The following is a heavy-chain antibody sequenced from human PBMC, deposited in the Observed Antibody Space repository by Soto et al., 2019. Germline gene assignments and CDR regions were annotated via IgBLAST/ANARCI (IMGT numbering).Heavy chain of an antibody. CDR2: TSFDGSSG. V-gene: IGHV3-30*18. D-gene: IGHD6-19*01. CDR1: GFTFSISG. J-gene: IGHJ4*02. Sequence: ESGGGVVQPGRSLRLSCAASGFTFSISGMHWVRQAPGKGLEWVAVTSFDGSSGYYADSVRGRFTISRDNSNNTLYLQMNSLRAEDTAVYYCAKSPPAVAGYFDYWGQGTLVTVSS. CDR3: AKSPPAVAGYFDY.